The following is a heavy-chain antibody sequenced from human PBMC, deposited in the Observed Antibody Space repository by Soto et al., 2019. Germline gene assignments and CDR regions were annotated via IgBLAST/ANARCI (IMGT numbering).Heavy chain of an antibody. D-gene: IGHD3-10*02. CDR2: ISGGGGGT. CDR3: ARSGDNYNVLDY. Sequence: EVQLLESGGGLVQPGGSLRLSCAASGFTFSSYAMTWVRQAPGKGLEWVSTISGGGGGTYYADSVKGRFTISRDNSKNTLYLEINSLRGEDTAIYYCARSGDNYNVLDYWGQGTPVTVSS. CDR1: GFTFSSYA. J-gene: IGHJ4*02. V-gene: IGHV3-23*01.